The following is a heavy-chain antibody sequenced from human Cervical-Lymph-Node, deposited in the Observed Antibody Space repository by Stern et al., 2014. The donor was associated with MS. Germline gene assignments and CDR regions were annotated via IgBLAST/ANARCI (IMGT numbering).Heavy chain of an antibody. V-gene: IGHV4-39*01. CDR3: ARQSSGTGGFDP. CDR1: GGSISSSSYY. J-gene: IGHJ5*02. Sequence: QVQLQESGPGLVKPSETLSLTCTVSGGSISSSSYYWGWIRQPPGKGLEWIGSIYYSGSTYYNPSLKSRVTISVDTSKNQFSLKLSSVTAADTAVYYCARQSSGTGGFDPWGQGTLVTVSS. D-gene: IGHD3-10*01. CDR2: IYYSGST.